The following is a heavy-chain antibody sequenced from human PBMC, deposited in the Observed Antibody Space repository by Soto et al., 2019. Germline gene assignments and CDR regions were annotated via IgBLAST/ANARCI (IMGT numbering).Heavy chain of an antibody. CDR1: GYTFTGYY. V-gene: IGHV1-2*04. D-gene: IGHD2-15*01. Sequence: ASVKVSCKASGYTFTGYYMHWVRQAPGQGLEWMGWINPNSGGTNYAQKFQGWVTMTRETSISTAYMELSRLRSDDTAVEYCARGGDIVVVVAATTLDYWGQGTLVTVSS. J-gene: IGHJ4*02. CDR2: INPNSGGT. CDR3: ARGGDIVVVVAATTLDY.